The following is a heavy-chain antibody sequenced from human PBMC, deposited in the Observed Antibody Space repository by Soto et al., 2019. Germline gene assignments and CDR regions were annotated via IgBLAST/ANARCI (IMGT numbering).Heavy chain of an antibody. D-gene: IGHD6-13*01. V-gene: IGHV1-69*02. CDR2: IIPILGIA. Sequence: QVQLVQSGAEVKKPGSSVKVSCKASGGTFSSYTISWVRQAPGQGLEWMGRIIPILGIANYAQKFQGRVTIAAAKSTSTAYMELSSLRSEDTAVYYCATLPPSSSWARYYFDYWGQGTLVTVSS. CDR3: ATLPPSSSWARYYFDY. J-gene: IGHJ4*02. CDR1: GGTFSSYT.